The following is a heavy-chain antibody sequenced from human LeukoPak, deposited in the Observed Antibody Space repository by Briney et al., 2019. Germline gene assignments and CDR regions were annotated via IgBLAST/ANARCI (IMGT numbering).Heavy chain of an antibody. D-gene: IGHD5-12*01. Sequence: GGSLRLSCAASGFTFSSYWMHWVRQAPGKGLVWVSRINSDGSSTYYADSVKGRFTISRDNSKNTLYLQMNSLRAEDTAVYYCAKLSGYDLRWFDPWGQGTLVTVSS. CDR1: GFTFSSYW. J-gene: IGHJ5*02. V-gene: IGHV3-74*01. CDR3: AKLSGYDLRWFDP. CDR2: INSDGSST.